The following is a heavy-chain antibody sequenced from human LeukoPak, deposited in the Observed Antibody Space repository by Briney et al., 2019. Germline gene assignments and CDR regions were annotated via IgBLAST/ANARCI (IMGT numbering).Heavy chain of an antibody. Sequence: SETLSLTCTVSGGSISSSSYYWGWIRQPPGKGLEWIGSIYYSGSTYYNPSLKSRVTISVDTSKNQFSLKLSSVTAADTAVYYCARHGSRGYDFWSGYSSSGGAFDIWGQGTMVTVSS. J-gene: IGHJ3*02. CDR1: GGSISSSSYY. D-gene: IGHD3-3*01. V-gene: IGHV4-39*01. CDR3: ARHGSRGYDFWSGYSSSGGAFDI. CDR2: IYYSGST.